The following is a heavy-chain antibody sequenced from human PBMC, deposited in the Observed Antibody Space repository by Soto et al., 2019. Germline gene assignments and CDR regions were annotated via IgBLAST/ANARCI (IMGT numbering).Heavy chain of an antibody. V-gene: IGHV1-18*01. CDR1: GYTFTSYG. CDR3: ARDPGRYCSSTSCYLSDNYYYYYGMDV. J-gene: IGHJ6*02. D-gene: IGHD2-2*01. CDR2: ISAYNGNT. Sequence: ASVKVSCKASGYTFTSYGISWVRQAPGQGLEWMGWISAYNGNTNYAQKLQGRVTMTTDTSTSTAYMELRSLRSDDTAVYYCARDPGRYCSSTSCYLSDNYYYYYGMDVWGQGTTVTVSS.